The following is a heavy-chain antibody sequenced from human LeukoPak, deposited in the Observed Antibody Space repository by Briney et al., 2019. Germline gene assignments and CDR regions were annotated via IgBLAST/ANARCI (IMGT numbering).Heavy chain of an antibody. Sequence: SVKVSCKASGGTFSSYAISWVRQAPGQGLEWMGRIIPILGIANYAQKFQGRVTMTTDTSTSTAYMELRSLRSDDTAVYYCARVSRIVVVVAATRDRGMDVWGQGTTVTVSS. J-gene: IGHJ6*02. V-gene: IGHV1-69*04. CDR2: IIPILGIA. CDR3: ARVSRIVVVVAATRDRGMDV. D-gene: IGHD2-15*01. CDR1: GGTFSSYA.